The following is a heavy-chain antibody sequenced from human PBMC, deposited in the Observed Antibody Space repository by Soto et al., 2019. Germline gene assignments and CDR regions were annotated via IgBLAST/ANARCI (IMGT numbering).Heavy chain of an antibody. D-gene: IGHD5-18*01. CDR2: IDPSDSYT. CDR1: GYSFTSYW. Sequence: GESLKISCEGSGYSFTSYWISWVRQMPGKGLEWMGRIDPSDSYTNYSPSFQGHVTISADKSISTAYLQWSSLKASDTAMYYCAVRQLWHNYYTGMDVWHTGTTGIV. J-gene: IGHJ6*04. V-gene: IGHV5-10-1*01. CDR3: AVRQLWHNYYTGMDV.